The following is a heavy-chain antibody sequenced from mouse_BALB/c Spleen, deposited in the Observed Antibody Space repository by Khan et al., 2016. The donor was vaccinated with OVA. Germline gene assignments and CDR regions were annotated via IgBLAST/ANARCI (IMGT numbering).Heavy chain of an antibody. D-gene: IGHD1-1*01. CDR2: ISSGGSYT. CDR1: GFTFSTYG. CDR3: ASLAYYYNSEGFAY. J-gene: IGHJ3*01. V-gene: IGHV5-6*01. Sequence: EVELVESGGDLVKPGGSLKLSCAASGFTFSTYGMSWVRQTPEKRLEWVATISSGGSYTYYPDNVKGRFTISRDNAKNTLYLQMSRLKYEDTAMYSFASLAYYYNSEGFAYWGQGTLVTVSA.